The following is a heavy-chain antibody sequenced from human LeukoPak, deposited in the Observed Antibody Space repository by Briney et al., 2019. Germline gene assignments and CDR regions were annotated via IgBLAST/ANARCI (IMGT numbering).Heavy chain of an antibody. CDR2: ISTTGGYT. J-gene: IGHJ4*02. V-gene: IGHV3-23*01. CDR3: AKKPATIKFPFDI. CDR1: GFSFSTYD. D-gene: IGHD5-24*01. Sequence: RSLRLSCVGSGFSFSTYDMGWVRQTPGKGLEWVSAISTTGGYTEDADSVKGRFTISRDNSQNTLFLQMHSLRAEDAAVYYCAKKPATIKFPFDIWGQGTLVTVSP.